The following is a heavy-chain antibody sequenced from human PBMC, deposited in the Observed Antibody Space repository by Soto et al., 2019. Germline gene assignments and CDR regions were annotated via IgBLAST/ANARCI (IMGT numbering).Heavy chain of an antibody. V-gene: IGHV3-23*01. J-gene: IGHJ4*02. CDR1: GFTFSSYA. Sequence: GGSLRLSCAASGFTFSSYAMSWVRQAPGKGLEWVSAISGSGGSPYSADSVKGRFTFSRDNSKNTLYLQMNSLRAEAMDVYACAKGGVVGASAAFDYWGQGTLVTVSS. CDR3: AKGGVVGASAAFDY. D-gene: IGHD1-26*01. CDR2: ISGSGGSP.